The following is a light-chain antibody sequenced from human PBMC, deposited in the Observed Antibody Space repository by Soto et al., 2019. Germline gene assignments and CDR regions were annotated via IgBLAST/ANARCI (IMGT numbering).Light chain of an antibody. CDR2: AAS. Sequence: DIVLRPSPGTLSLSPGASATLSCRASQSVSSSYLAWYQQKPGQAPRILIYAASTRATGIPDRFSGSGSGTDYSLTISRLEPEDFAVYYCQQYDTSPRTFGQGTKVDI. V-gene: IGKV3-20*01. CDR1: QSVSSSY. J-gene: IGKJ1*01. CDR3: QQYDTSPRT.